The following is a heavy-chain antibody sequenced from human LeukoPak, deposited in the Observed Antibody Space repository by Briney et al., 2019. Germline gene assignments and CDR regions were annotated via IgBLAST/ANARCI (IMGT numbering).Heavy chain of an antibody. CDR1: GFTFSSYS. J-gene: IGHJ4*02. D-gene: IGHD6-19*01. CDR2: ISSSSSYI. CDR3: ARETAPEIAVAKPPVY. Sequence: GGSLRLSCAASGFTFSSYSMNWVRQAPGKGLEWVSSISSSSSYIYYADSVKGRFTISRDNAKNSLYLQMNSLRAEDTAVYYCARETAPEIAVAKPPVYWGQGTLVTVSS. V-gene: IGHV3-21*01.